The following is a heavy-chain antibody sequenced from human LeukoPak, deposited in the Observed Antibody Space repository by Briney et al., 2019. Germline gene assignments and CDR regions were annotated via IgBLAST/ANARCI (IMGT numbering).Heavy chain of an antibody. J-gene: IGHJ3*02. Sequence: PGGSLRLSCAASGFTFSSYGMHWVRQAPGKGLEWVAVIWYDGSNKYYADSVKGRFTISRDNSKNTLFLQMNSLRAEDTAVYYCASPNSGSYYLDAFDIWGQGTMVTVSS. D-gene: IGHD1-26*01. CDR3: ASPNSGSYYLDAFDI. CDR1: GFTFSSYG. V-gene: IGHV3-33*01. CDR2: IWYDGSNK.